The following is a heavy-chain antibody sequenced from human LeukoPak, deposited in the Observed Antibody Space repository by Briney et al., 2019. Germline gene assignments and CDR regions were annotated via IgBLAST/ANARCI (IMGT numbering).Heavy chain of an antibody. Sequence: SVKVSCKASGGTFSSYAISWVRQAPGQGLEWMGRIIPIFGIANYAQKFQGRVTITADKSTSTAYMELSSLRSEDTAVYYCARDGGDGYNPPGTVPTDYWGQGTLVTVSS. CDR1: GGTFSSYA. J-gene: IGHJ4*02. D-gene: IGHD5-24*01. CDR2: IIPIFGIA. V-gene: IGHV1-69*04. CDR3: ARDGGDGYNPPGTVPTDY.